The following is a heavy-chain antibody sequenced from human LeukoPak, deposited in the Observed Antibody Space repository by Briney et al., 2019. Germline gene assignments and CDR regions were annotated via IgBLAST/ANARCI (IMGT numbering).Heavy chain of an antibody. V-gene: IGHV3-11*04. CDR1: GFNFSDYS. D-gene: IGHD2-2*01. CDR2: IGSGGRTK. CDR3: ARPDCSSTTCYEFDY. J-gene: IGHJ4*02. Sequence: GGSLRLSCAASGFNFSDYSMSWFRQAPGKGLEWVSYIGSGGRTKYYADSVKGRFTISRDNAKNSLYLQMNSLRAEDTAVFYCARPDCSSTTCYEFDYWGQGTLVTVSS.